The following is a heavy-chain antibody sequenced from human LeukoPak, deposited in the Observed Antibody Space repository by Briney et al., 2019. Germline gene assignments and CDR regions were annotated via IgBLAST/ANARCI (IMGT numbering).Heavy chain of an antibody. CDR1: GGTFSSYA. V-gene: IGHV1-69*04. CDR3: ARGSRAVAGRFDY. J-gene: IGHJ4*02. Sequence: GASVKVSCKASGGTFSSYAISWVRQAPGQGLEWMGRIIPILGIANYAQKFQGRVTITADKSTSTAYMELRSLRSDDTAVYYCARGSRAVAGRFDYWGQGTLVTVSS. CDR2: IIPILGIA. D-gene: IGHD6-19*01.